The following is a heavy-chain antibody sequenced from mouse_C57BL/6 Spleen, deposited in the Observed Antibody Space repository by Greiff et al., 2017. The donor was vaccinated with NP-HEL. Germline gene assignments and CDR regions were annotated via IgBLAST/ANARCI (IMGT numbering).Heavy chain of an antibody. CDR2: IYPGDGDT. Sequence: QVQLQQSGAELVKPGASVKISCKASGYAFSSYWMNWVKQRPGKGLEWIGQIYPGDGDTNYNGKFKGNATLTAYKSSSTAYMQLSSLPSKNSAVYFCSRSSPYYFDYWGHGTTLTVSS. V-gene: IGHV1-80*01. CDR3: SRSSPYYFDY. CDR1: GYAFSSYW. J-gene: IGHJ2*01.